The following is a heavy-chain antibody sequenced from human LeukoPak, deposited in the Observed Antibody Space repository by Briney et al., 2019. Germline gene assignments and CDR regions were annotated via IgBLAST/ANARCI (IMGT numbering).Heavy chain of an antibody. CDR1: GFTFDDYA. CDR3: ARDQYSSSWFTLDY. V-gene: IGHV3-43D*03. CDR2: ISWDGGST. Sequence: GGSLRLSCAASGFTFDDYAMHWVRQAPGKGLEWVSLISWDGGSTYYADSVKGRFTISRDNSKNSLYLQMNSLRAEDTALYYCARDQYSSSWFTLDYWGQGTLVTVSS. D-gene: IGHD6-13*01. J-gene: IGHJ4*02.